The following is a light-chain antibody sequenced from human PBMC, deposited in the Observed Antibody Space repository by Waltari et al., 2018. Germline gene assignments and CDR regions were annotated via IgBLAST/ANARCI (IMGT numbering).Light chain of an antibody. V-gene: IGKV3-11*01. CDR1: QSVSSY. CDR2: DAS. Sequence: EIVLTQSPATLSLSPVERATLSCRASQSVSSYLAWYQQKPGQPPRLLIYDASNRATGIPARFSGSGSGTDFTLTISSLEPEDFAVYYCQQRSNWITFGQGTRLEIK. CDR3: QQRSNWIT. J-gene: IGKJ5*01.